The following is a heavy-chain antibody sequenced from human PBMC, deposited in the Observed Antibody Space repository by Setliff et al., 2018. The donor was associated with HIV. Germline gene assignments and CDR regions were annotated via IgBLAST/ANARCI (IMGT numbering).Heavy chain of an antibody. D-gene: IGHD1-26*01. Sequence: ASVKVSCKASGYSFINHAIHWVRQAPGHRLEWMGRITGGDGNTKYSPEFQGRVTITRDTSASTVYMELSSLRSEDMAVYYCARGGTYAFDYWGQGTLVTVSS. CDR2: ITGGDGNT. V-gene: IGHV1-3*03. J-gene: IGHJ4*02. CDR1: GYSFINHA. CDR3: ARGGTYAFDY.